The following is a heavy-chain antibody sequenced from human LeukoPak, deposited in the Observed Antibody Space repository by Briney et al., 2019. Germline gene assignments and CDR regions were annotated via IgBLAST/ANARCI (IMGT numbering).Heavy chain of an antibody. J-gene: IGHJ3*02. D-gene: IGHD4-17*01. CDR1: GGSISSYY. Sequence: SETLSLTCTVSGGSISSYYWSWIRQPPGQGLEWNGNIYYSGSTNYNPTLKSRVTISVDTSKNQFSLKLSSVTAADTAVYYCAKDAYGDYSITDAFDIWGQGTMVAVSS. CDR2: IYYSGST. CDR3: AKDAYGDYSITDAFDI. V-gene: IGHV4-59*01.